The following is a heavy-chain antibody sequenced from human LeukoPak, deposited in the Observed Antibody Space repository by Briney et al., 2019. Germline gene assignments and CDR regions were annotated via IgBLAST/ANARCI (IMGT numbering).Heavy chain of an antibody. V-gene: IGHV3-7*05. CDR3: TTYSAFDV. J-gene: IGHJ3*01. Sequence: GGSLRLSCAASGFTFSSYWMKWVRQAPGKGLELVASIKQDGSEIHYVDSVKGRFTISRDNAKKSLYLQMNSLRAEDTALYYCTTYSAFDVWGQGTMVTVSS. D-gene: IGHD4-17*01. CDR2: IKQDGSEI. CDR1: GFTFSSYW.